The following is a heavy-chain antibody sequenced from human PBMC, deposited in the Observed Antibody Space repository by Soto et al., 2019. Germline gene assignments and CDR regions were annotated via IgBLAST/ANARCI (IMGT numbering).Heavy chain of an antibody. J-gene: IGHJ4*02. CDR1: GGSISDSY. CDR3: PRVSSRFFY. Sequence: SETLSLTCIVSGGSISDSYWSWIRQPPGKGLEWIGYIYYNGGTNHNPSLKSRVTMSVDTSKNQLSLKLSSVTAADTAVYYFPRVSSRFFYRGKGALV. V-gene: IGHV4-59*01. D-gene: IGHD3-3*01. CDR2: IYYNGGT.